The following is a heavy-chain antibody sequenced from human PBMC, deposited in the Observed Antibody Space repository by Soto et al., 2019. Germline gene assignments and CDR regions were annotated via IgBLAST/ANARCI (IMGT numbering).Heavy chain of an antibody. D-gene: IGHD3-16*01. CDR1: GFHLLSFA. Sequence: SVKGSCKASGFHLLSFALQWVWQTREQRLEWMGSVVVGSGKTQYAPKFQERATITADMSPHVAYMYMGSLTSEDTALYYCVATDFPNPGGGPWGQGTLVTSPQ. CDR2: VVVGSGKT. V-gene: IGHV1-58*01. J-gene: IGHJ5*02. CDR3: VATDFPNPGGGP.